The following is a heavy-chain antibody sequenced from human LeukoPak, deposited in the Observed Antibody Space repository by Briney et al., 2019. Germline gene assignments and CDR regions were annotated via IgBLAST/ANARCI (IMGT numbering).Heavy chain of an antibody. CDR2: IYYSGST. CDR3: ARGPITMVRGVLAHNFDY. J-gene: IGHJ4*02. CDR1: GGSLTSGGYY. V-gene: IGHV4-31*03. D-gene: IGHD3-10*01. Sequence: PSETLSLTCTVSGGSLTSGGYYWGWVRQHPGKGLEWLGYIYYSGSTYYNPSLKSRVTISVDTSKNQFSLKLSSVTAADTAVYYCARGPITMVRGVLAHNFDYWGQGTLVTVSS.